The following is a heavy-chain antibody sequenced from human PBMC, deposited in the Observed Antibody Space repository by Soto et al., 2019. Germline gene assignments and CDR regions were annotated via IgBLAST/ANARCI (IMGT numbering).Heavy chain of an antibody. J-gene: IGHJ4*02. V-gene: IGHV3-7*01. Sequence: GGSLRFSCAASGFTFSSYWMNWVRQAPGKGLEWVANINQDGNEDNLLDSVKGRFTISRDNAKNSLFLQMNSLRVDGTAVYYCARTGDGHHDFLDYWGQGALVTVSS. D-gene: IGHD1-1*01. CDR1: GFTFSSYW. CDR2: INQDGNED. CDR3: ARTGDGHHDFLDY.